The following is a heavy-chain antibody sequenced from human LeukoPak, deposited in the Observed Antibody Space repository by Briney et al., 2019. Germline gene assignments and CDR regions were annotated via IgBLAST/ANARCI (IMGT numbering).Heavy chain of an antibody. CDR2: ISSSGSTI. CDR1: GFTFSSYE. Sequence: GGSLRLSCAASGFTFSSYEMNWVRQAPGKGLEWVSYISSSGSTIYYADSVKGRFTISRDNAKNSLYLQMNSLRAEDTAVYYCARNPLGYCRGGSCYGDAFDIWGQGTMVTVSS. CDR3: ARNPLGYCRGGSCYGDAFDI. V-gene: IGHV3-48*03. J-gene: IGHJ3*02. D-gene: IGHD2-15*01.